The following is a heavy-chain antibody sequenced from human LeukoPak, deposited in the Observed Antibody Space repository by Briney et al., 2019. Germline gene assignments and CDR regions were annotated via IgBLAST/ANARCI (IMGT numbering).Heavy chain of an antibody. J-gene: IGHJ6*03. CDR1: GYFISSGHY. D-gene: IGHD4-17*01. Sequence: SETLSLTCSVSGYFISSGHYWGWIRQPPGKGLEWIGSIYYSGSTYYNPSLKSRVTISVDTSKNQFSLKLSSVTAADTAVYYCARVEVTSYYYYYYMDVWGKGTTVTVSS. V-gene: IGHV4-38-2*02. CDR2: IYYSGST. CDR3: ARVEVTSYYYYYYMDV.